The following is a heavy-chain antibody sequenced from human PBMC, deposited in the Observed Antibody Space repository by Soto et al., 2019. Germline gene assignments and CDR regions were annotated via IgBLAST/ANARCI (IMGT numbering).Heavy chain of an antibody. J-gene: IGHJ4*02. D-gene: IGHD1-1*01. CDR2: ISGSGGST. Sequence: GGSLRLSCAASGFTFSSYAMSWVRQAPGKGLEWVSAISGSGGSTYYADSVKGRFTISRDNSKNTLYLQMNSLRAEDTAVYYCAKVSTTLPGVQPPALPFDYWGQGTLVTVSS. CDR3: AKVSTTLPGVQPPALPFDY. CDR1: GFTFSSYA. V-gene: IGHV3-23*01.